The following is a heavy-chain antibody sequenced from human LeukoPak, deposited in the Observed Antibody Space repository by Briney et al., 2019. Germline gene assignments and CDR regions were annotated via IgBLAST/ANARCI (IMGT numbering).Heavy chain of an antibody. D-gene: IGHD6-13*01. Sequence: GGSLRLSCAASGFTFSSYSMTWVRQAPGKGLEWVGYISSSSSTIYHADSVKGRFTISRDNSKNTLYLQMNSLRAEDTAVYYCAKNRLAAAGSSSWFDPWGQGTLVTVSS. J-gene: IGHJ5*02. CDR2: ISSSSSTI. CDR1: GFTFSSYS. V-gene: IGHV3-48*01. CDR3: AKNRLAAAGSSSWFDP.